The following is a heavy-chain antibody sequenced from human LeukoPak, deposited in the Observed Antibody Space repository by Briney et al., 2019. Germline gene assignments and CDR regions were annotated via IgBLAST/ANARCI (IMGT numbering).Heavy chain of an antibody. V-gene: IGHV3-23*01. D-gene: IGHD3-22*01. CDR1: GFTFSSYA. CDR2: ISGGGSGT. J-gene: IGHJ3*02. CDR3: AKAVGSSGYFSRDAFDI. Sequence: PAGSLRLSYAPSGFTFSSYAMSWVRQAPGGGLEWVAVISGGGSGTYYADSVRGRFTISRDNSKNTVYLQMKSLSAEDTAIYYCAKAVGSSGYFSRDAFDIWGQGTMVTVSS.